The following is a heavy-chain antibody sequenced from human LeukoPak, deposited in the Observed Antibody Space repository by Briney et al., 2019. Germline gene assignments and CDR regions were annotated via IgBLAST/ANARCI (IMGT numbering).Heavy chain of an antibody. CDR3: AKDGIPGLLWFGEAPDY. Sequence: PGGSLRLSCGASGFTFNDYYMTWIRQAPGKGLEWVSYISTHGSIIYYADSVKGRFTISRDNSKNTLYLQMNSLRAEDTAVYYCAKDGIPGLLWFGEAPDYWGQGTLVTVSS. D-gene: IGHD3-10*01. CDR1: GFTFNDYY. CDR2: ISTHGSII. V-gene: IGHV3-11*04. J-gene: IGHJ4*02.